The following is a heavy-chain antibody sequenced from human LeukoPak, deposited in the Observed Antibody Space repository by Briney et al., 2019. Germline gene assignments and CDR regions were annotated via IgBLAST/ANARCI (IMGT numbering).Heavy chain of an antibody. CDR2: IYYSGST. Sequence: SETLSLTCTVSGGSISSGDYYWSWICQPPGKGLEWIGYIYYSGSTYYNPSLKSRVTISVDTSKNQFSLKLSSVTAADTAVYYCARGYLLWFGELLGWFDPWGQGTLVTVSS. CDR1: GGSISSGDYY. D-gene: IGHD3-10*01. CDR3: ARGYLLWFGELLGWFDP. J-gene: IGHJ5*02. V-gene: IGHV4-30-4*01.